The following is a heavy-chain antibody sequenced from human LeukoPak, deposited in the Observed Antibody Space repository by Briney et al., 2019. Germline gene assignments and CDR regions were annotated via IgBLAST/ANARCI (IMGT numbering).Heavy chain of an antibody. V-gene: IGHV3-30*04. CDR1: GFTFSSYA. J-gene: IGHJ2*01. Sequence: GGSLRLSCAASGFTFSSYAMHWVRQAPGKGLEWVAVISYDGSNKYYADSVKGRFTISRDNSKNTLYLQMNSLRAEDTAVYYCARDGGYCSGGSCYPGYFDLWGRGTLVTVSS. CDR2: ISYDGSNK. CDR3: ARDGGYCSGGSCYPGYFDL. D-gene: IGHD2-15*01.